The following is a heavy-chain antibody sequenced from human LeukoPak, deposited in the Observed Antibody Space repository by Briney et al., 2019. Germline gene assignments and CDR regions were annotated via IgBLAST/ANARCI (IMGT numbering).Heavy chain of an antibody. V-gene: IGHV4-4*07. Sequence: PSETLSLTCTVSGGSISSYYWSWIRQPAGKGLEWIGRIYTSGSTNYNPSLKSRVTISVDTSKNQFSLKLSSVTAADTAVYYCARRERILWWFWFDPWGQGTLVTVSS. CDR1: GGSISSYY. CDR3: ARRERILWWFWFDP. D-gene: IGHD2-21*01. CDR2: IYTSGST. J-gene: IGHJ5*02.